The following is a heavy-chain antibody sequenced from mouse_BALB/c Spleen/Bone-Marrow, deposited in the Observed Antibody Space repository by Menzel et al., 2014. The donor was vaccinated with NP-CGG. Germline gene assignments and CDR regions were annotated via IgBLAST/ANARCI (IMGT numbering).Heavy chain of an antibody. CDR1: GYAFTNYL. CDR2: INPGSGGT. Sequence: QVQLQQPGAELVKSGASVKASCKASGYAFTNYLIEWVKQRPGQGLEWLGVINPGSGGTNYNEKFKGKATLTADKSSSTEYMQLSSLTSDDSDVYFCAREVRRNYAMDYWGQGTSGTVSS. D-gene: IGHD2-14*01. CDR3: AREVRRNYAMDY. J-gene: IGHJ4*01. V-gene: IGHV1-54*03.